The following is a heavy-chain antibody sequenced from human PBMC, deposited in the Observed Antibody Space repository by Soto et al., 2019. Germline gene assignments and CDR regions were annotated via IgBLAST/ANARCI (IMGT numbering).Heavy chain of an antibody. CDR2: IGAYNGNT. J-gene: IGHJ3*02. Sequence: GASVKVSCKASGYTFTSYGISWVRQAPGQGLEWMGWIGAYNGNTNYAQKLQGRVTMTTDTSTSTAYMELRSLRSDDTAVYYCASRRDYGDYDAFDIWGQGTMVTVSS. V-gene: IGHV1-18*01. CDR3: ASRRDYGDYDAFDI. D-gene: IGHD4-17*01. CDR1: GYTFTSYG.